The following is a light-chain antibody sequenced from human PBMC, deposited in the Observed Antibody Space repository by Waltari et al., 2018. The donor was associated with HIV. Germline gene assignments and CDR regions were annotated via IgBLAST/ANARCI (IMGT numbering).Light chain of an antibody. CDR3: QQYNGVPLT. CDR2: GSF. Sequence: DIQMTQSPSSLSASIGSTVTISCRASQDISNSVSWFQQQPGKVPKLLVHGSFILQRGVPARFSGSGSGTDYTLTISGLQSDDFATYFCQQYNGVPLTFGGGTRVDI. V-gene: IGKV1-NL1*01. CDR1: QDISNS. J-gene: IGKJ4*01.